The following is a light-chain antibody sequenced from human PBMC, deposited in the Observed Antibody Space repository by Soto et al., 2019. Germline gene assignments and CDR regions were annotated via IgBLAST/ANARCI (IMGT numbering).Light chain of an antibody. V-gene: IGKV3-20*01. CDR1: QSVSSY. CDR3: QQYGSTPVT. Sequence: EIVLTQSPATLSLSPGERATLSCRASQSVSSYLAWYQQKPGQAPRLLISGGSNRATGIPDRFSGSGSGTDFTLTISRLEPEDFAVYYCQQYGSTPVTFGQGTKVDIK. J-gene: IGKJ1*01. CDR2: GGS.